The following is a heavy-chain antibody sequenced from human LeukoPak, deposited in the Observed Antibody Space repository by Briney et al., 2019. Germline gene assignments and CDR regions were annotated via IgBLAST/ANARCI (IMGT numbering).Heavy chain of an antibody. V-gene: IGHV1-69-2*01. CDR1: GYTFTDYY. Sequence: GASVKVSCKASGYTFTDYYMHWVQQAPGKGLEWMGRVDPEDGETIYEEKFQGRVTITADTSIDTAHMELSSLRSEDTAVYYCATAYSSGPGADYWGQGTLVTVSS. CDR3: ATAYSSGPGADY. D-gene: IGHD6-19*01. J-gene: IGHJ4*02. CDR2: VDPEDGET.